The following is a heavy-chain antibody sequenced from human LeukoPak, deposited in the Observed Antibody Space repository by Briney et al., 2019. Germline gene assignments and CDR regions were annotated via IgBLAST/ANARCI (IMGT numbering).Heavy chain of an antibody. CDR2: IFPFFGTA. D-gene: IGHD3-10*01. CDR1: GGTFSSYA. J-gene: IGHJ4*02. CDR3: ARDRGPDQGFDY. Sequence: SVKVSCKASGGTFSSYAISWVRQAPGQGLEWMGGIFPFFGTANYAQMFQGRVTITTDESTSTAYMELSSLRSEDTAVYYCARDRGPDQGFDYWGQGTLVTVSS. V-gene: IGHV1-69*05.